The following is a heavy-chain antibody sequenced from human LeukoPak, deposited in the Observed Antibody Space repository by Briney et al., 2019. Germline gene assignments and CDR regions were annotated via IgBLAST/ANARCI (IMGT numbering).Heavy chain of an antibody. CDR2: IDPSDSYT. CDR3: AKIETTGGYFDY. D-gene: IGHD1-1*01. J-gene: IGHJ4*02. Sequence: GESLKISCKGSGYSFTRYWISWVRQMPGKGLEWMGRIDPSDSYTNYSPSFQGHVTISADKSISTAYLQWSSLKASDTAIYYCAKIETTGGYFDYWGQGTLVTVSS. CDR1: GYSFTRYW. V-gene: IGHV5-10-1*01.